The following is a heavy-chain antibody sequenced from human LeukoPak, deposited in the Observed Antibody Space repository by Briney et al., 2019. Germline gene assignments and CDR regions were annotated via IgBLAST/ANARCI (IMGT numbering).Heavy chain of an antibody. CDR1: GDSISSGGYY. CDR2: IYHSGST. J-gene: IGHJ4*02. CDR3: ARDLGYYGSGSLFDY. D-gene: IGHD3-10*01. Sequence: SSQTLSLTCTVSGDSISSGGYYWSWIRQPPGKGLEWIGSIYHSGSTYYNPSLKSRVTISVDTSKNQFSLKLSSVTAADTAVYYCARDLGYYGSGSLFDYWGQGTLVTVSS. V-gene: IGHV4-38-2*02.